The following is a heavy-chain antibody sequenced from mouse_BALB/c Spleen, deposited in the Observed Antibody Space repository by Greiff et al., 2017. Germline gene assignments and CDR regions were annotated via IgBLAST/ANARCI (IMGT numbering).Heavy chain of an antibody. CDR2: INSNGGST. D-gene: IGHD1-1*01. Sequence: EVKLVESGGGLVKLGGSLKLSCAASGFTFSSYYMSWVRQTPEKRLELVAAINSNGGSTYYPDTVKGRFTISRANAKNTLYLQMSSLKSEDTALYYCARHDTTVVPLYWYFDVWGAGTTVTVSS. J-gene: IGHJ1*01. V-gene: IGHV5-6-2*01. CDR1: GFTFSSYY. CDR3: ARHDTTVVPLYWYFDV.